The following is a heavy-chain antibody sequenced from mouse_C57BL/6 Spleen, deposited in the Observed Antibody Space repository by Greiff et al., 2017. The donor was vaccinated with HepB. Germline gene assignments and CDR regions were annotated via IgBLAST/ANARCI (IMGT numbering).Heavy chain of an antibody. Sequence: QVQVVESGAELVKPGASVKISCKASGYAFSSYWMNWVKQRPGKGLEWIGQIYPGDGDTNYNGKFKGKATLTADKSSSTAYMQLSSLTSEDSAVYFCASDGYYVCLAYWGQGTLVTVSA. D-gene: IGHD2-3*01. J-gene: IGHJ3*01. CDR1: GYAFSSYW. CDR3: ASDGYYVCLAY. V-gene: IGHV1-80*01. CDR2: IYPGDGDT.